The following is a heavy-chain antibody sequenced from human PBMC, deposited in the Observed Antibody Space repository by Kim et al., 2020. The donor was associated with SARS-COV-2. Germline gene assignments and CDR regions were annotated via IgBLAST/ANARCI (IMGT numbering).Heavy chain of an antibody. D-gene: IGHD7-27*01. CDR3: ARPSNWGYY. J-gene: IGHJ4*02. CDR2: ISHSGST. V-gene: IGHV4-39*01. CDR1: GDSISSNNHY. Sequence: SETLSLTCTVSGDSISSNNHYWGWVCQPPGKGLEWIASISHSGSTYYNPSLKSRVIMSVDTSKNQFSLRLSSVTATDTAFYYCARPSNWGYYWGQGTLVIVSS.